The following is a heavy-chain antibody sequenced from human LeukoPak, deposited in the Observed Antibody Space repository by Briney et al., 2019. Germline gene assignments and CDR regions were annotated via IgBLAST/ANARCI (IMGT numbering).Heavy chain of an antibody. CDR1: GFTFDDYG. D-gene: IGHD3-9*01. CDR2: INWNGGST. CDR3: AKDTRDILTGYYNTALDY. Sequence: GGSLRLSCAASGFTFDDYGMSWVRQAPGKGLEWVSGINWNGGSTGYADSVKGRFTISRDNAKNSLYLQMNRLRAEDTALYYCAKDTRDILTGYYNTALDYWGQGTLVTVSS. V-gene: IGHV3-20*04. J-gene: IGHJ4*02.